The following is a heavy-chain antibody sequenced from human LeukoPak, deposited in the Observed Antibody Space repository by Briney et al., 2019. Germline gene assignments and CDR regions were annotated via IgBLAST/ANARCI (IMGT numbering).Heavy chain of an antibody. CDR3: AVSAFDY. Sequence: ASVKVSCKASGYTFTGYYIHWVRQAPGQGLEWVGIINPSIGDTKNAQKFQGRVTMTWDTSTSTVYMELSSLRYEDTAVYYCAVSAFDYWGQGTLVTVSS. J-gene: IGHJ4*02. D-gene: IGHD3-10*01. CDR2: INPSIGDT. CDR1: GYTFTGYY. V-gene: IGHV1-46*03.